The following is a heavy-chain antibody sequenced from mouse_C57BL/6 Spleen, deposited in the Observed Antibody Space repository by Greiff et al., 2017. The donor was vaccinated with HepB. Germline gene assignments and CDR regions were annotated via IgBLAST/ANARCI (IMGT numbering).Heavy chain of an antibody. V-gene: IGHV7-3*01. CDR3: ARYRHWAFDY. CDR1: GFTFTDYY. CDR2: IRNKANGYTT. D-gene: IGHD4-1*01. Sequence: EVKLMESGGGLVQPGGSLSLSCAASGFTFTDYYMSWVRQPPGKALEWLGFIRNKANGYTTEYSASVKGRFPISRDNSQSILYLQMNALRAEDSATYYCARYRHWAFDYWGQGTTLTVSS. J-gene: IGHJ2*01.